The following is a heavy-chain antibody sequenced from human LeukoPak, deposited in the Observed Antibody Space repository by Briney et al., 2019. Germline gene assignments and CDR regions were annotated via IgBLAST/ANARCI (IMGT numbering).Heavy chain of an antibody. CDR3: ARPLKSIAARGYYYYYYMDV. J-gene: IGHJ6*03. Sequence: PSETLSLTCAVYGGSFSGYSWNWIRQPPVKGLEWIGEINHSGGTNYNPSLKSRVTISVDTSKKQFSLKLSSVTAADTAVYYCARPLKSIAARGYYYYYYMDVWGKGTTVTVSS. CDR2: INHSGGT. D-gene: IGHD6-6*01. CDR1: GGSFSGYS. V-gene: IGHV4-34*01.